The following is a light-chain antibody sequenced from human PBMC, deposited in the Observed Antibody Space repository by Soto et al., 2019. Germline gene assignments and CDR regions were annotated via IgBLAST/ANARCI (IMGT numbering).Light chain of an antibody. CDR2: AAS. CDR1: QTISTH. V-gene: IGKV1-39*01. CDR3: QQSLTIPYT. J-gene: IGKJ2*01. Sequence: DLQMTQSPSSLSASVGDRVTITCRASQTISTHLNWYQQKPGKAPKLLIYAASTLQSGVPSRFSGSGSGTDFTLTINSLQSEDFATYYCQQSLTIPYTFGQGTKLEIK.